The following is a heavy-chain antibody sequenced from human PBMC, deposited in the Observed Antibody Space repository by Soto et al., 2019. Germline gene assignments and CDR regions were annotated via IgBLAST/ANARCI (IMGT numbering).Heavy chain of an antibody. CDR3: ARDFAAYDLHGEFDY. D-gene: IGHD3-10*01. V-gene: IGHV3-21*01. J-gene: IGHJ4*02. CDR2: ISGGGRYI. Sequence: GRSLRLSCAASGFNFSSYAMSWVSQATGKGLEWVSSISGGGRYISYADSVEGRFTISRDNAENSAYLQLNSLRVEDTAVYYCARDFAAYDLHGEFDYWGPGTLVTVSS. CDR1: GFNFSSYA.